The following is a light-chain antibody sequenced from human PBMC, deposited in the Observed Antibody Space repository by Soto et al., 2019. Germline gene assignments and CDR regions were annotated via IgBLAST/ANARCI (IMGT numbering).Light chain of an antibody. Sequence: EVVMTQSPATLSLSPGERATLSCRASQSVSSDLAWYQQKPGQAPRLLIYGASTRATDIPARFSGGGSGTEFTLTISNLQPEDFGIYYCQQYNDWPPITFGPGTKVDIK. V-gene: IGKV3-15*01. CDR3: QQYNDWPPIT. CDR2: GAS. J-gene: IGKJ3*01. CDR1: QSVSSD.